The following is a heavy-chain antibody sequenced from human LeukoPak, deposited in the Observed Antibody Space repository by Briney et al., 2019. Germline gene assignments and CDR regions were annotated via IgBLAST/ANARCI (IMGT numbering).Heavy chain of an antibody. D-gene: IGHD1-26*01. Sequence: GGSLRLSCAASGFTFSSYAMSWVRQAPRKGLEGVSAISGSGGSTYYADSVKGRFTISRDNSKNTLYLQMNSLRAEDTAVYYCAKPYYHSGSYLSAFDIWGQGTMVTVSS. V-gene: IGHV3-23*01. CDR3: AKPYYHSGSYLSAFDI. CDR1: GFTFSSYA. CDR2: ISGSGGST. J-gene: IGHJ3*02.